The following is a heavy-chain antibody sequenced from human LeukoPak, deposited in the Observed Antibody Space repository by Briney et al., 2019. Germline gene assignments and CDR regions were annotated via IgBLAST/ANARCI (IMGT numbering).Heavy chain of an antibody. D-gene: IGHD3-22*01. J-gene: IGHJ4*02. CDR1: GFTFDDYA. V-gene: IGHV3-9*01. CDR2: ISWNSGSI. Sequence: GRSLRLSCAASGFTFDDYAMHWVRQAPGKGLEWVSGISWNSGSIGYADSVKGRFTTSRDNAKNSLYLQMNSLRAEDTALYYCAKDYHYYDSSGYLLGWGQGTLVTVSS. CDR3: AKDYHYYDSSGYLLG.